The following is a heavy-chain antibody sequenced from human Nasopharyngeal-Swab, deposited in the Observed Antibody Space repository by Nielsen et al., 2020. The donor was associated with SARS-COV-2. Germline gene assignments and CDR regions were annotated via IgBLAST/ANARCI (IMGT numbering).Heavy chain of an antibody. Sequence: ETLSLTCAASGFTFSSYAMSWVRQAPGKGLEWVSVTEIGGTTHYADSVKGRFSISRDSSTNTLYLQMNNVRAEDTAVYYCARDLGGGYCTTTNCPGSWGQGTLVTVSS. V-gene: IGHV3-53*01. CDR3: ARDLGGGYCTTTNCPGS. D-gene: IGHD2-2*01. CDR2: TEIGGTT. J-gene: IGHJ1*01. CDR1: GFTFSSYA.